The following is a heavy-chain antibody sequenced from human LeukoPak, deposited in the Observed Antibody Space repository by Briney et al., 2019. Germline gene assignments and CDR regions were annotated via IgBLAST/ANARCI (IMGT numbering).Heavy chain of an antibody. D-gene: IGHD3-22*01. CDR3: ATSWVITMMNLGAFDI. Sequence: SETLSLTCTVSGGSISSYYWSWIRQPAGKGLEWIGRIYTSGSTNYNPSLKSRVTMSVDTSKNQFSLKLSSVTAADTAVYYCATSWVITMMNLGAFDIWGQGTMVTVSS. J-gene: IGHJ3*02. V-gene: IGHV4-4*07. CDR1: GGSISSYY. CDR2: IYTSGST.